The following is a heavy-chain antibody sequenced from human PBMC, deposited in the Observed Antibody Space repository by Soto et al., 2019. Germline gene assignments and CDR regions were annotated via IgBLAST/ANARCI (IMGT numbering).Heavy chain of an antibody. CDR3: ASMIGDPVLSFDS. CDR2: IFYSGST. CDR1: GGSISSYY. D-gene: IGHD3-10*02. Sequence: QVQLQESGPGLVKPSETLSLTCTVSGGSISSYYWSWIRQPPGKGLEWIGFIFYSGSTSYNPSLKSLVTISIDTSDYQFSLKLNSVTAADTAVYYCASMIGDPVLSFDSWGQGTLVAVSS. J-gene: IGHJ5*01. V-gene: IGHV4-59*01.